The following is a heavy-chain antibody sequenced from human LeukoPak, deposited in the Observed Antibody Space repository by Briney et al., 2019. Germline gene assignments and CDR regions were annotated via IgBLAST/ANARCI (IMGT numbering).Heavy chain of an antibody. CDR3: ARVPRTATTLNWFDP. Sequence: GASVKVSCKASGYTFTSYGISWVRQAPGQGLEWMGWISAYNGNTNYAQKLQGRVTMTTDTSTSTAYMELRSLRSDDTAVYYCARVPRTATTLNWFDPWGQGTLVTVSS. CDR1: GYTFTSYG. D-gene: IGHD5-12*01. V-gene: IGHV1-18*01. CDR2: ISAYNGNT. J-gene: IGHJ5*02.